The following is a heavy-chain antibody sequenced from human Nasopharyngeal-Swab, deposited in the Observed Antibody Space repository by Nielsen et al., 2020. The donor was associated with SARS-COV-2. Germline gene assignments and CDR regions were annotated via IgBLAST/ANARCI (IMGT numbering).Heavy chain of an antibody. CDR3: ARGVMVQGVNGYYYGTDV. V-gene: IGHV3-11*06. CDR1: GFTFSDYY. Sequence: GEALKNSCAASGFTFSDYYMSWIRQAPGKGLEWVSYISSSSSYTNYADSVKGRFTISRDNAKNSLYLQMNSLRAEDTAVYYYARGVMVQGVNGYYYGTDVWGQGTTVTVSS. D-gene: IGHD3-10*01. CDR2: ISSSSSYT. J-gene: IGHJ6*02.